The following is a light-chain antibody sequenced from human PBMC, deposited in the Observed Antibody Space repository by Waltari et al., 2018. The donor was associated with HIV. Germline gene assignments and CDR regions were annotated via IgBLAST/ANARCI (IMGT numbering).Light chain of an antibody. CDR2: DAA. Sequence: EIVLTQSPATLSLSPGERATLPCRASQSVSSYLAWYQQKPGQAPRLLLYDAADMATGIPARFSASGSGTDFTRTISSLEPEDFAVYDCQQRSYWPPYTFGQGTRLESK. J-gene: IGKJ2*01. CDR3: QQRSYWPPYT. V-gene: IGKV3-11*01. CDR1: QSVSSY.